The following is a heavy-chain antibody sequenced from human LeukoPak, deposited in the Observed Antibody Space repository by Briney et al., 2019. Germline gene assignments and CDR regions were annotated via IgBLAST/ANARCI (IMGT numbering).Heavy chain of an antibody. J-gene: IGHJ4*02. D-gene: IGHD4-23*01. V-gene: IGHV1-18*01. CDR2: ISAYNGNT. Sequence: ASVKVSCKASSYTFTSYGISWVRQAPGQGLEWMGWISAYNGNTNYAQKLQGRVTMTTDTSTSTAYMELRSLRSDDTAVYYCARDLGTTVVTPVSYWGQGTPVTVSS. CDR1: SYTFTSYG. CDR3: ARDLGTTVVTPVSY.